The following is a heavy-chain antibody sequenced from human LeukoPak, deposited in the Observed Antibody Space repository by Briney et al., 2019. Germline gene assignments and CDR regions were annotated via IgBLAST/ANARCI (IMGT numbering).Heavy chain of an antibody. V-gene: IGHV3-30*02. CDR2: IRYDGSNK. CDR3: ARETLPDYYYYYYMDV. Sequence: PGGSLRLSCAASGFTFSSYGMHWVRQAPGKGLEWVAFIRYDGSNKYYADSVKGRFTIPRDNSKNTLYLQMNSLRAEDTAVRYCARETLPDYYYYYYMDVWGKGTTVTVSS. J-gene: IGHJ6*03. CDR1: GFTFSSYG.